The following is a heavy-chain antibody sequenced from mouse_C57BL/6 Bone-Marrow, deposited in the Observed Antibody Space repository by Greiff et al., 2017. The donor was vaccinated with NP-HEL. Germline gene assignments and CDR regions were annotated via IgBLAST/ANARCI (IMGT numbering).Heavy chain of an antibody. D-gene: IGHD2-3*01. CDR2: IYPGSGST. V-gene: IGHV1-55*01. Sequence: QVQLQQSGAELVKPGASVKMSCKASGYTFTSYWITWVKQRPGQGLVWIGDIYPGSGSTNYNEKFKSKATLTVDTSSSTAYMQLSSLTSEDSAVYYCARKSYDGYYWYFDVWGTGTTVTVSS. J-gene: IGHJ1*03. CDR1: GYTFTSYW. CDR3: ARKSYDGYYWYFDV.